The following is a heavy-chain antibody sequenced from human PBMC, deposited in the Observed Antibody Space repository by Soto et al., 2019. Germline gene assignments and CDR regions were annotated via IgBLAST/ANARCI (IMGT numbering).Heavy chain of an antibody. V-gene: IGHV3-53*01. D-gene: IGHD1-7*01. Sequence: EVQLVESGGGLMQPGGSLRLSCAASGFTVSSNYMSWVRQAPGKGLEWISIIYSGGTTYYADFVKGRFTISRDNSKNTLCLQMNSLRAEDSAVYYCARRELDAFDIWGQGTMVTVSS. CDR2: IYSGGTT. J-gene: IGHJ3*02. CDR3: ARRELDAFDI. CDR1: GFTVSSNY.